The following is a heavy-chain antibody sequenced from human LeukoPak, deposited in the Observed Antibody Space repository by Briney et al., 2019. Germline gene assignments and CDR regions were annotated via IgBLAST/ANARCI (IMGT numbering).Heavy chain of an antibody. CDR1: GGSISSSSYY. Sequence: SETLSLTCTVSGGSISSSSYYWGWIRQPPGKGLEWIGSIYYSGSTYYNPSLKSRVTISVDTSKNQFSLKLSSVTAAATAVYYCASQLGYCSSTSCYADKVDYWGQGTLVTVSS. V-gene: IGHV4-39*01. J-gene: IGHJ4*02. D-gene: IGHD2-2*01. CDR3: ASQLGYCSSTSCYADKVDY. CDR2: IYYSGST.